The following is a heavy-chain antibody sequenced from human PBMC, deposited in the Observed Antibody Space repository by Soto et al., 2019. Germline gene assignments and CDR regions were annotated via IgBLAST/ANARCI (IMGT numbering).Heavy chain of an antibody. J-gene: IGHJ6*02. CDR2: ISYDGNNN. V-gene: IGHV3-30*18. CDR1: GFNFSSSG. Sequence: QVQLVESGGGVVQTGRSLRLSCAASGFNFSSSGMHWVRQSPGKGLEWVAVISYDGNNNYYGDSVRGRFTISRDNSKNTLYLQMNHLRAEDTAVYYCAKGQRFLEWLLTYYYGLDVWGQGTTVTVSS. CDR3: AKGQRFLEWLLTYYYGLDV. D-gene: IGHD3-3*01.